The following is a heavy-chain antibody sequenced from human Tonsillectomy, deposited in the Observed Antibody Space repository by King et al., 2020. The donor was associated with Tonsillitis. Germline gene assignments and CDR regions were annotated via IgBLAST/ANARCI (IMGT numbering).Heavy chain of an antibody. D-gene: IGHD3-9*01. CDR2: ISYDGSNK. CDR3: ARSFRHRYFDWLRFDY. J-gene: IGHJ4*02. CDR1: GFTFSSYG. Sequence: VQLVESGGGVVQPGRSLRLSCAASGFTFSSYGMHWVRQAPGKGLEWVAVISYDGSNKYYADSVKGRFTISRDNSKNTPYLQMNSLRAEDTAVYYCARSFRHRYFDWLRFDYWGQGPLVTVSS. V-gene: IGHV3-33*05.